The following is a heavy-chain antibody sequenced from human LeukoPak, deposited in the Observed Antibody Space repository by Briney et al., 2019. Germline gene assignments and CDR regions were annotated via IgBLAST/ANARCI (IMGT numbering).Heavy chain of an antibody. J-gene: IGHJ4*02. CDR1: GGTFSSYA. V-gene: IGHV1-69*13. CDR3: ARRRTSGYDHFDY. Sequence: VASVKVSCKASGGTFSSYAISWVRQAPGQGLEWMGGIIPIFGTANYAQKFQGRVTITADESTSTAYMELSSLRSEDTAVYYCARRRTSGYDHFDYWGQGTLVTVSS. D-gene: IGHD5-12*01. CDR2: IIPIFGTA.